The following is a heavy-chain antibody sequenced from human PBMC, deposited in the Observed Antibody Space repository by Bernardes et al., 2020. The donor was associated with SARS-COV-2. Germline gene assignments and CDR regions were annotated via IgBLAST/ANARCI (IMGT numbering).Heavy chain of an antibody. CDR1: GFTFSYYA. J-gene: IGHJ3*01. Sequence: GGSLRLSCAASGFTFSYYAMSWFRKTPGKGLEWISAVNSAGTTYYADSVRGRFTAARDNSKNTLYLQMSSLRSEDTAVYYCARVVSGPHVGADAFAVWGRGTTVTVSS. D-gene: IGHD2-21*02. CDR2: VNSAGTT. CDR3: ARVVSGPHVGADAFAV. V-gene: IGHV3-23*01.